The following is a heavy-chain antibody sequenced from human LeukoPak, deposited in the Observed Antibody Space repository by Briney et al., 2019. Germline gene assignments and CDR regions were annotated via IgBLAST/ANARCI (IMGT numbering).Heavy chain of an antibody. CDR3: AKAIPRSPGGFDY. Sequence: GGSLRLSCEGSGFTFSSYTMIWVRQAPGKGLEWLTSISSTSSYIYYADSVKGRFTISRDNAKNSLYLQMNSLRAEDTAVYYCAKAIPRSPGGFDYWGQGTLVTVSS. V-gene: IGHV3-21*01. CDR2: ISSTSSYI. J-gene: IGHJ4*02. D-gene: IGHD3-10*01. CDR1: GFTFSSYT.